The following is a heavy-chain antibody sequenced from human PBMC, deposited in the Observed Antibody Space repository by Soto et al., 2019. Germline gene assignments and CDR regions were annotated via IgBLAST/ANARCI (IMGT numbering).Heavy chain of an antibody. CDR3: ARDRGPSSGYYPYWFDP. CDR2: IIPIFGTA. V-gene: IGHV1-69*12. Sequence: QVQLVQSGAEVKKPGSSVKVSCKASGGTFSSYAISWVRKAPGQGLEWMGEIIPIFGTANYAQKFQGRVTITADESTSTAYMELRSLRSEDTAVYYCARDRGPSSGYYPYWFDPWGQGTLVTVSS. J-gene: IGHJ5*02. CDR1: GGTFSSYA. D-gene: IGHD3-22*01.